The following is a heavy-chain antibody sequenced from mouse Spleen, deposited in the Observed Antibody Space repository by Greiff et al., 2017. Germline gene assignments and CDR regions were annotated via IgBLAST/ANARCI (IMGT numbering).Heavy chain of an antibody. Sequence: VQLQQSGAELVRPGASVKLSCTASGFNIKDDYMHWVKQRPGQGLEWIGYINPSSGYTNYNQKFKDKATLTADKSSSTAYMQLSSLTSEDSAVYYCAREELRRYWGQGTLVTVSA. J-gene: IGHJ3*01. CDR2: INPSSGYT. V-gene: IGHV1S26*01. CDR1: GFNIKDDY. D-gene: IGHD1-1*01. CDR3: AREELRRY.